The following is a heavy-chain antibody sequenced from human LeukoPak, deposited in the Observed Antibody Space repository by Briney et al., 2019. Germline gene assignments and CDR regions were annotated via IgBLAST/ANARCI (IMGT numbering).Heavy chain of an antibody. D-gene: IGHD1-7*01. CDR1: GFIFPRYG. CDR3: VRDELTLPKKYFDS. CDR2: IWYDGSKK. Sequence: GGSLRLSCRASGFIFPRYGLHWVRQAPGKGLEWVAYIWYDGSKKEYASSVKGRFTISRDNARKTMNMQMNNLRAEDTAVYYCVRDELTLPKKYFDSWGQGTLVTVSS. J-gene: IGHJ4*02. V-gene: IGHV3-33*01.